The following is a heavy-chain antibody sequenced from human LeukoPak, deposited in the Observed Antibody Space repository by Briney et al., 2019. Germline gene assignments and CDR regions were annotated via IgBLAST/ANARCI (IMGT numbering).Heavy chain of an antibody. V-gene: IGHV3-23*01. CDR3: AKNRGAGSHFYYHMNV. CDR2: ISGSGGGT. J-gene: IGHJ6*03. Sequence: GGYLRLSCAASGFTFTTYAMSWVRQAPGKGLEWVSLISGSGGGTYYADSVKGRFTISRDNSKNMVYLQVNSLRADDTAVYYCAKNRGAGSHFYYHMNVWGKGTTVTVSS. CDR1: GFTFTTYA. D-gene: IGHD1-26*01.